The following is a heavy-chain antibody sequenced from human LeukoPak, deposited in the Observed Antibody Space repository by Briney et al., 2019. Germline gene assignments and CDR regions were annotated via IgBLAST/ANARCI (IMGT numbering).Heavy chain of an antibody. CDR1: GFNFKNYN. V-gene: IGHV3-48*01. Sequence: GGSLRLSCAASGFNFKNYNMNWVRQAPGKGLEWVSYITLSSSTTYYADSVKGRFTISRDNAKKSLYLQMNSLRAEDTAVYYCARGDFRWEMATTIAFDIWGQGTMVTVSS. CDR2: ITLSSSTT. CDR3: ARGDFRWEMATTIAFDI. D-gene: IGHD5-24*01. J-gene: IGHJ3*02.